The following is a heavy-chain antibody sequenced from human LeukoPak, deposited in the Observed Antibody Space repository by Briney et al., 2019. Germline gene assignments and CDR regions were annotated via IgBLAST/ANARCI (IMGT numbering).Heavy chain of an antibody. CDR1: GFTVSSNY. J-gene: IGHJ5*02. V-gene: IGHV3-53*01. CDR3: AKEKDLEENWFDP. Sequence: GGSLRLSCAASGFTVSSNYMSWVRQAPGKGREFVSVIYSGGNTYHADSVKGRFTISRDNSKNTLYLQMNSLRAEDTAVYYCAKEKDLEENWFDPWGQGTLVTVSS. CDR2: IYSGGNT.